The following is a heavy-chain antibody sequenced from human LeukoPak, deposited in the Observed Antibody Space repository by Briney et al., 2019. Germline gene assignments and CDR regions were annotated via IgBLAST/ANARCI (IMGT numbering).Heavy chain of an antibody. V-gene: IGHV3-7*01. CDR2: IKQDGSDK. CDR3: ARAVAENWFDP. CDR1: GFTFSSYW. D-gene: IGHD6-19*01. J-gene: IGHJ5*02. Sequence: GGSLRLSCAASGFTFSSYWMSWVRQAPGKALERVANIKQDGSDKYYVDSVKGRFTIPRDNAKNSVYLQMNSLRAEDTALYYCARAVAENWFDPWGQGTLVTVSS.